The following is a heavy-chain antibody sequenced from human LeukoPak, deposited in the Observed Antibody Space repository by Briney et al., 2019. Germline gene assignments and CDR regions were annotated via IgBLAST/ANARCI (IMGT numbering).Heavy chain of an antibody. CDR1: GYTLTELS. CDR2: FDPEDGET. Sequence: HRASVKVSCKVSGYTLTELSMHWVRQAPGKGLEWMGGFDPEDGETIYAQKFQGRVTMTEDTSTDTAYMELSSLRSEDTAVYYCATLRVVTPSPYAFDIWGQGTMVTVSS. D-gene: IGHD3-3*01. CDR3: ATLRVVTPSPYAFDI. V-gene: IGHV1-24*01. J-gene: IGHJ3*02.